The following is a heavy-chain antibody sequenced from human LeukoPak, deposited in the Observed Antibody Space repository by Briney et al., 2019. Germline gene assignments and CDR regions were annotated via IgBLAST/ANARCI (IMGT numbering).Heavy chain of an antibody. V-gene: IGHV3-53*01. CDR2: T. D-gene: IGHD1-26*01. J-gene: IGHJ5*02. Sequence: GGSLRLSCVASGFTVSSNYMSWVRQAPGKGLEWVSLTSYADSVKGRFTISRDNSKITVYLQINYVRAEGTAVYYCARDLDSGSYYEEAWFDPWGQGTLVTVSS. CDR1: GFTVSSNY. CDR3: ARDLDSGSYYEEAWFDP.